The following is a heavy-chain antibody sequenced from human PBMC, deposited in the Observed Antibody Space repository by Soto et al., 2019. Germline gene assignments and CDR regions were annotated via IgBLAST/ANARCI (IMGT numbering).Heavy chain of an antibody. V-gene: IGHV4-31*03. CDR2: IYYSGST. D-gene: IGHD3-10*01. J-gene: IGHJ3*02. CDR3: ASWYYYGSGKSPDAFDI. CDR1: GGSISSGGYY. Sequence: QVQLQESGPGLVKPSQTLSLTCTVSGGSISSGGYYWNWIRQHPGKDLEWIGYIYYSGSTYYNPSLKSRVTISVDTSKNQFSLKLSSVTAADTAVYYCASWYYYGSGKSPDAFDIWGQGTMVTVSS.